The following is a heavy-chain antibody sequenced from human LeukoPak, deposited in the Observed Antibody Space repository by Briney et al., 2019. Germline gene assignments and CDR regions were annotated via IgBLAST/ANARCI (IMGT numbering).Heavy chain of an antibody. CDR1: GFPFNAYN. D-gene: IGHD3-16*02. Sequence: GGSLRLSCTAPGFPFNAYNIHWIRQSPGRGLEWVSFLRNDETEIHYADCAKGRFTISRDRSKNSLYLQMNSLRPEDTAVYYCAKDGGRYRFDFWGQGTMVTVSS. V-gene: IGHV3-30*02. CDR2: LRNDETEI. CDR3: AKDGGRYRFDF. J-gene: IGHJ4*02.